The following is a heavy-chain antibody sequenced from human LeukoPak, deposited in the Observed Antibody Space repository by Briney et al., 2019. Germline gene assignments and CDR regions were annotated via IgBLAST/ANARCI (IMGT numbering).Heavy chain of an antibody. Sequence: PGGSLRLSCAVSGFTFSSYWMHWVRQAPEKGLMWVSRINTDGSSTTYADSVKGRFTVSRDNAKNTLYLQINSLGVEDTAVYYCVRSDFYGSSGYYYGSWGQGTLVTVSS. J-gene: IGHJ4*02. CDR1: GFTFSSYW. CDR2: INTDGSST. D-gene: IGHD3-22*01. V-gene: IGHV3-74*03. CDR3: VRSDFYGSSGYYYGS.